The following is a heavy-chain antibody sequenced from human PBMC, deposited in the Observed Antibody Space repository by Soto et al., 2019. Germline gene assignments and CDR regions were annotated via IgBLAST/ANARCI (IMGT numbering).Heavy chain of an antibody. V-gene: IGHV1-69*06. J-gene: IGHJ4*02. CDR3: AAYGSGSFPFDY. Sequence: SVKVSCKASGGTFSSYAISWVRQAPGQGLEWMGGIIPIFGTANYAQKFQGRVTITADKSTSTAYMELSSLRSEDTAVYCCAAYGSGSFPFDYWGQGTLVTVSS. CDR1: GGTFSSYA. D-gene: IGHD3-10*01. CDR2: IIPIFGTA.